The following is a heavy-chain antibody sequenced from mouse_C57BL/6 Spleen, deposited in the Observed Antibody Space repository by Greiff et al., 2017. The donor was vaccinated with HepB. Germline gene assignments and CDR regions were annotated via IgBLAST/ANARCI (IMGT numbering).Heavy chain of an antibody. J-gene: IGHJ4*01. CDR2: IYPGDGDT. CDR3: AREDYGNPHYYAMDY. Sequence: QVQLKESGAELVKPGASVKISCKASGYAFSSYWMNWVKQRPGKGLEWIGQIYPGDGDTNYNGKFKGKATLTADKSSSTAYMQLSSLTSEDSAVYFCAREDYGNPHYYAMDYWGQGTPVTVSS. D-gene: IGHD2-1*01. CDR1: GYAFSSYW. V-gene: IGHV1-80*01.